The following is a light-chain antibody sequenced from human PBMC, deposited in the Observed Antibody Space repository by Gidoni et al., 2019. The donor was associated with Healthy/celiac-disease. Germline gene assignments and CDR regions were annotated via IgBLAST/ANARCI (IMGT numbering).Light chain of an antibody. CDR2: GAS. Sequence: EIVLPQSPGPLSLSPGDRATLSCRASQSVSSSYLACYQQKPGQAPMLLIYGASSSATGIPDRFSVSGSGTDFTLTISRLEAEEFAVYYCQQYGSSPWTFGQGTKVEIK. CDR3: QQYGSSPWT. J-gene: IGKJ1*01. CDR1: QSVSSSY. V-gene: IGKV3-20*01.